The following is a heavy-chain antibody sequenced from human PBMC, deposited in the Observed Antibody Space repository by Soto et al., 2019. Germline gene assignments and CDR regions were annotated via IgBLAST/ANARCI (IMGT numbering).Heavy chain of an antibody. J-gene: IGHJ4*02. V-gene: IGHV4-31*03. CDR1: GGSISSGGNY. CDR2: IYYSGST. CDR3: AIFVVIDDYFDF. Sequence: SETLSLTCTVSGGSISSGGNYWSWIRQHPGKGLEGIGYIYYSGSTYYNPALKSRVTIEVDTTKTQFSLKLSSVTAADTALYFCAIFVVIDDYFDFWGQGTLVTVSS. D-gene: IGHD3-22*01.